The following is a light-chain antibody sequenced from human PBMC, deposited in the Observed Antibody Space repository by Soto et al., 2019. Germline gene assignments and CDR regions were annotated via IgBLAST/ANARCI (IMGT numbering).Light chain of an antibody. Sequence: DLQMTQSPSSLSASVGDRVTITCQADQGISKSLSWYQQKPGMAPKLLIYDASNLETGVPSRFSGSGSGIDFTLTISSLQPEDCGRYYCQQYDDLPFTFGGGTKVEIK. J-gene: IGKJ4*01. V-gene: IGKV1-33*01. CDR2: DAS. CDR3: QQYDDLPFT. CDR1: QGISKS.